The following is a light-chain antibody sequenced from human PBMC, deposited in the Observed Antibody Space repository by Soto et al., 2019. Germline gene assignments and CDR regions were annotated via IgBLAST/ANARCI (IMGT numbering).Light chain of an antibody. CDR1: QGIANY. Sequence: DIQMTQSPSSLSASVGDRVTITCRASQGIANYLAWYQQKPGRVPKLLIYAASTLQSGVPSRFTGSGSGTDFTHNINSPQPKDLETYYCQQCKTAPFSFGGRTKGDIK. J-gene: IGKJ4*01. CDR3: QQCKTAPFS. CDR2: AAS. V-gene: IGKV1-27*01.